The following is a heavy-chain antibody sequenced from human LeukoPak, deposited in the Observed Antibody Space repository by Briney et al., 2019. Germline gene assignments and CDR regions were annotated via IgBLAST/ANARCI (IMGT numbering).Heavy chain of an antibody. D-gene: IGHD3-10*02. CDR3: AELGITMIGGV. CDR2: ISSSGSTI. CDR1: GFTFSIYE. Sequence: GGSLRLSCAASGFTFSIYEMNWVRHAPGRGREWGSYISSSGSTIYYADSVKGRFTISRDNAKNSLYLQMNSLRAEDTAVYYCAELGITMIGGVWGKGTTV. V-gene: IGHV3-48*03. J-gene: IGHJ6*03.